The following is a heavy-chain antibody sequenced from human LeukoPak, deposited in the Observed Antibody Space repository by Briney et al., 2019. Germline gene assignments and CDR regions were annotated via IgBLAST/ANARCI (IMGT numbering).Heavy chain of an antibody. CDR2: IYYSGSS. V-gene: IGHV4-39*07. J-gene: IGHJ6*03. CDR1: GGSISSSSYY. CDR3: AREITWHMDV. D-gene: IGHD1-14*01. Sequence: SETLSLTCTVSGGSISSSSYYWGWIRQPPREGLEWIGGIYYSGSSYYNPSLKSRVTISVDTSKNQFSLKLSSVTAADTAVYYCAREITWHMDVWGKGTTVTVSS.